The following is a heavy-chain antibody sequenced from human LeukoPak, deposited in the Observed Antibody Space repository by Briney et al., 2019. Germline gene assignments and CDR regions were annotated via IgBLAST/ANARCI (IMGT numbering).Heavy chain of an antibody. V-gene: IGHV3-23*01. CDR2: ISGSGGST. J-gene: IGHJ4*02. D-gene: IGHD6-13*01. CDR1: GFTFTNYA. Sequence: GGPLELSCAAPGFTFTNYAMVWVRKAPGRGLEWVSAISGSGGSTYYAYSVKGRFTISRDNSKNTLYLQMNSLRGEDTAIYYCAKEGISAAASYWGQGTLVTVSS. CDR3: AKEGISAAASY.